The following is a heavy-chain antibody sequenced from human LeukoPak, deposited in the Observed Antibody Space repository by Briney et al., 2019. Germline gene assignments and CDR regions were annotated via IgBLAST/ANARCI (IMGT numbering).Heavy chain of an antibody. V-gene: IGHV1-2*02. CDR3: ARGDGDGPARRAFDI. D-gene: IGHD7-27*01. CDR2: INPTSGDT. Sequence: GASVKVSCKASGYIFTGYYIHWVRQAPGQGLEWMGWINPTSGDTNYLQKFQDRVTMTRDTSISTAYMELSRMRSDDTAVYYCARGDGDGPARRAFDIWGQGTMVTVSS. CDR1: GYIFTGYY. J-gene: IGHJ3*02.